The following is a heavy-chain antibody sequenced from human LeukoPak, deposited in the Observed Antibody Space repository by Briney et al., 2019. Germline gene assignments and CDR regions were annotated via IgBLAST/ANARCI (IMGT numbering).Heavy chain of an antibody. J-gene: IGHJ3*02. V-gene: IGHV4-30-2*01. CDR1: GASISSGSYS. CDR3: ARLYGGAYAFDI. Sequence: SQTLSLTCAVSGASISSGSYSWSWIRQPPGKGLEWIGYIYHSGSTYYNPSLKSRVTISVDRSKNQFSLKLNSVTAADTAVYYCARLYGGAYAFDIWGQGTMVTVSS. D-gene: IGHD4-23*01. CDR2: IYHSGST.